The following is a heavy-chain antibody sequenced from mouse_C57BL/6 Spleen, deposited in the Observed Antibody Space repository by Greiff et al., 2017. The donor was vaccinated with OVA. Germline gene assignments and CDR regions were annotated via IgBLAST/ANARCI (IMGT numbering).Heavy chain of an antibody. V-gene: IGHV1-82*01. CDR1: GYAFSSSW. CDR3: ARWYYYGSSDVGYFDV. D-gene: IGHD1-1*01. CDR2: IYPGDGDT. J-gene: IGHJ1*03. Sequence: VQLQQSRPELVKPGASVKISCKASGYAFSSSWMNWVKQRPGQGLEWIGRIYPGDGDTNYNGKFKGKATLTADKSSSTAYMQLSSLTSEDSAVYLCARWYYYGSSDVGYFDVWGKGTPVTVSS.